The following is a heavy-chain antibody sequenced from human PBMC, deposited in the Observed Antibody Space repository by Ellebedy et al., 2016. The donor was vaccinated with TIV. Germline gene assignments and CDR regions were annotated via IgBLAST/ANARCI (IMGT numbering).Heavy chain of an antibody. V-gene: IGHV4-61*05. D-gene: IGHD5-24*01. Sequence: SETLSLTCTVSGGSISSSSYYWGWIRQPPGKGLEWIGYIYYSGSTNYNPSLKSRVTISLDTSKNQFSLKLSSVTAADTAVYYCANGLRDGYKMLDYWGQGTLVTVSS. CDR2: IYYSGST. J-gene: IGHJ4*02. CDR1: GGSISSSSYY. CDR3: ANGLRDGYKMLDY.